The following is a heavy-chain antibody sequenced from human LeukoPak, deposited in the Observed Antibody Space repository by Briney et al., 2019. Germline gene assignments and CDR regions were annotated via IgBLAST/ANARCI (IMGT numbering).Heavy chain of an antibody. CDR2: IYRDDST. CDR3: AREAVTRNYFDY. V-gene: IGHV3-53*01. CDR1: GFTVSSDY. D-gene: IGHD4-17*01. Sequence: PGGFLGLSCAASGFTVSSDYMSWVRQAPGKGLEWVSVIYRDDSTYYADSVKGRFTISRDNSKNTLYLQMNSLRTEDTAVYYCAREAVTRNYFDYWGQGTLVTVSS. J-gene: IGHJ4*02.